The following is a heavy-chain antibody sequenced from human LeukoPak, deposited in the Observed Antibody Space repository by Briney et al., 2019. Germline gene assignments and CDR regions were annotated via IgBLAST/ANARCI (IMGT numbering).Heavy chain of an antibody. CDR2: ISGSGGST. D-gene: IGHD3-10*01. V-gene: IGHV3-23*01. J-gene: IGHJ6*02. Sequence: QPGGSLRLSCSASGFTFSSHALSWVRQAPGKGLEWVSAISGSGGSTYYADSVKGRFTISRDNSKNTLYLQMNSLRAEDTAVYYCVSGEDGELFELYYYYGMDVWGQGTTVTVSS. CDR1: GFTFSSHA. CDR3: VSGEDGELFELYYYYGMDV.